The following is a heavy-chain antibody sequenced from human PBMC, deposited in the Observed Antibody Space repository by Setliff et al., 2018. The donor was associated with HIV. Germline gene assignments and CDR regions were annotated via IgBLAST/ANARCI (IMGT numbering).Heavy chain of an antibody. Sequence: PSENLSLTCAVYGGSFSASYWSWIRQAPGKGLEWIGEINHSGITHFNPSLDTRVTMLADTSKNQFSLRLSPVTAADTAIYYCAKGPRGLGLRYYFDYWAQGSQVTVSS. CDR2: INHSGIT. CDR1: GGSFSASY. CDR3: AKGPRGLGLRYYFDY. D-gene: IGHD3-10*01. V-gene: IGHV4-34*01. J-gene: IGHJ4*02.